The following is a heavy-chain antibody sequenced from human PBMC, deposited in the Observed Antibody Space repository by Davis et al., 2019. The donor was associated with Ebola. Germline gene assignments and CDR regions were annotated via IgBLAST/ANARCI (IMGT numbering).Heavy chain of an antibody. Sequence: GSLRLSCAASGFTFDDDGMSWVRQAPGKGLEWVSGINWNGASRGYADSVRGRFIISRDNAKNFLFLQMNNLRAEDTALYYCARMTHSGTYLDAPDIWGQGTMVTVSS. CDR2: INWNGASR. V-gene: IGHV3-20*04. J-gene: IGHJ3*02. CDR1: GFTFDDDG. D-gene: IGHD1-26*01. CDR3: ARMTHSGTYLDAPDI.